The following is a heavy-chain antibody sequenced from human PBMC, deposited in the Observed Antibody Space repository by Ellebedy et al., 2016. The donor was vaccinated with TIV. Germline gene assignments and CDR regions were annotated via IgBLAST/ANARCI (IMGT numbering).Heavy chain of an antibody. CDR2: IYHTGHI. D-gene: IGHD6-19*01. Sequence: MPGGSLRLSCSVSGGSVTTTTYRWSWIRRPPGKGLEWLGTIYHTGHIYDNPSLGNRVTISINTSKNQFYLTVRSVSAEDTAVYYCARYNSGSKTFDYWGQGALVTVSS. J-gene: IGHJ4*02. CDR1: GGSVTTTTYR. CDR3: ARYNSGSKTFDY. V-gene: IGHV4-39*07.